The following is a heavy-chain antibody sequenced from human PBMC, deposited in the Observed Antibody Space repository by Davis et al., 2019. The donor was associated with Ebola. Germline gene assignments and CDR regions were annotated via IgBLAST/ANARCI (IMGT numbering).Heavy chain of an antibody. J-gene: IGHJ4*02. CDR3: ARGMYFYDPGGSGYYELDY. V-gene: IGHV1-46*01. CDR2: INPSDGST. CDR1: GYTLTTYY. D-gene: IGHD3-22*01. Sequence: PGGSLRLSCKASGYTLTTYYIHWVRQAPGQGLEWMGIINPSDGSTGYAQKFQGRVTMTRDTSTSTVYMELSSLKSEDTAVYYCARGMYFYDPGGSGYYELDYWGQGTRVTVSS.